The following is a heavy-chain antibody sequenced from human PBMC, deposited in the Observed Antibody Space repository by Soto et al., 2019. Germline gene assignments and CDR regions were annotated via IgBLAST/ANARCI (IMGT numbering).Heavy chain of an antibody. J-gene: IGHJ6*02. Sequence: PGESLKISCKGSGYSFTSYWISWVRQMPGKGLEWMGRIDPSDSYTNYSPSFQGHVTISADKSISTAYLQWSSLKASDIAMYYCANSSRGFCSSTSCRELGNYYGMDVWGQGTTVTVSS. D-gene: IGHD2-2*01. CDR2: IDPSDSYT. CDR3: ANSSRGFCSSTSCRELGNYYGMDV. V-gene: IGHV5-10-1*01. CDR1: GYSFTSYW.